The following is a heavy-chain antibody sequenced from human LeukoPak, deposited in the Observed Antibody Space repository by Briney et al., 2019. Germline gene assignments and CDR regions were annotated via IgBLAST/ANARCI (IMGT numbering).Heavy chain of an antibody. V-gene: IGHV5-51*01. CDR1: GYSFTSYW. D-gene: IGHD2-2*01. Sequence: GESLKIPWKGSGYSFTSYWIAWVGQMPGKGLEWMGIIYHGDSETRYRPSFQGPVTTSAAKSISSAYMQWSSLKASETAMYYCARRVGYCSSNSSSTIAYWGQGTLATVSS. CDR2: IYHGDSET. J-gene: IGHJ4*02. CDR3: ARRVGYCSSNSSSTIAY.